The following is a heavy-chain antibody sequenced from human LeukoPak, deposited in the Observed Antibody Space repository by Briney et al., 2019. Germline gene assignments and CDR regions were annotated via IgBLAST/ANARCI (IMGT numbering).Heavy chain of an antibody. Sequence: ASVKVSCKASGYTFTTYYIHWVRQAPGQGLEWMGIISPNGGSTSYAQKFQDRVTMTRDTSTSTVYMELSSLRSEDTAVYYCASPPYYDSSGYWSGFDYWGQGTLVTVSS. D-gene: IGHD3-22*01. CDR1: GYTFTTYY. CDR2: ISPNGGST. CDR3: ASPPYYDSSGYWSGFDY. V-gene: IGHV1-46*01. J-gene: IGHJ4*02.